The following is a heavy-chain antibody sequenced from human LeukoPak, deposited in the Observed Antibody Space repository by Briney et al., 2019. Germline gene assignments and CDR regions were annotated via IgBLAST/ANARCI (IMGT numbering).Heavy chain of an antibody. CDR2: MNPNSGNT. CDR1: GYTFTSYD. D-gene: IGHD6-19*01. Sequence: GASVKVSCKASGYTFTSYDINWVRQATGQGLEWTGWMNPNSGNTGSAQKFQGRLTMTRNTSISTAYMELSSLRSEDTAVYYCARRSQAGGTGIGYWGQGTLVTVSS. CDR3: ARRSQAGGTGIGY. V-gene: IGHV1-8*01. J-gene: IGHJ4*02.